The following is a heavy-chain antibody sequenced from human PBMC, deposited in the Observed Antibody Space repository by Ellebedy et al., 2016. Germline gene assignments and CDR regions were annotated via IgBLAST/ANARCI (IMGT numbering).Heavy chain of an antibody. Sequence: ASVNVSCXASGGTFSSYAISWVRQAPGQGLEWMGWISAYNGNTNYAQKLQGRVTMTTDTSTSTAYMELRSLRSDDTAVYYCARGDYDFWSGYDSGYMDVWGKGTTVTVSS. J-gene: IGHJ6*03. CDR3: ARGDYDFWSGYDSGYMDV. CDR1: GGTFSSYA. CDR2: ISAYNGNT. V-gene: IGHV1-18*01. D-gene: IGHD3-3*01.